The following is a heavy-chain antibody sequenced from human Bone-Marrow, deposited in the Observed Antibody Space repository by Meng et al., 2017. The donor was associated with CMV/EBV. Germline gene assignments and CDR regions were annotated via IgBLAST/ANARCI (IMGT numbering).Heavy chain of an antibody. CDR2: ISSSTSYI. CDR3: AREEGEVFDY. Sequence: SCAASGFTFNTYTMTWVRQAPGKGLEWVSSISSSTSYIYYADSVKGRFTISRDNAKNSLFLQMNTLRAEDTAVYYCAREEGEVFDYWGQGTLVTVSS. D-gene: IGHD3-16*01. J-gene: IGHJ4*02. V-gene: IGHV3-21*01. CDR1: GFTFNTYT.